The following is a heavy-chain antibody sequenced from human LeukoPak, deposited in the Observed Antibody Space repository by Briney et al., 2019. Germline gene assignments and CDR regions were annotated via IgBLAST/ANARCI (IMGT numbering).Heavy chain of an antibody. CDR1: GFTFHDYG. J-gene: IGHJ4*02. D-gene: IGHD3-22*01. Sequence: GGSLILSCVASGFTFHDYGMSWVRQAPGKGLEWVSGLNWNGGSTGYADSVKGRFTISRDNAKNSLYLQMNSLRAEDTAFYYCARGSIAIYYYGSRGYFDYWGQGTLVTVSS. CDR2: LNWNGGST. CDR3: ARGSIAIYYYGSRGYFDY. V-gene: IGHV3-20*04.